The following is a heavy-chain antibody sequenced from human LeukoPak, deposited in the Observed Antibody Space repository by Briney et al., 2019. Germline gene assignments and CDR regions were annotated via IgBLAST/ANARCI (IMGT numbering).Heavy chain of an antibody. CDR3: ATKVALDTHFQH. D-gene: IGHD2-15*01. J-gene: IGHJ1*01. CDR2: IRDDGSIN. V-gene: IGHV3-30*02. Sequence: HSGGSLRLSCAASGFTFSTYDMDWVRQAPGKGLEWVAFIRDDGSINFYADSVKGRFTISRDNSKNTVYLQMNSLRAEDTAVYYCATKVALDTHFQHWGQGTLVTVSS. CDR1: GFTFSTYD.